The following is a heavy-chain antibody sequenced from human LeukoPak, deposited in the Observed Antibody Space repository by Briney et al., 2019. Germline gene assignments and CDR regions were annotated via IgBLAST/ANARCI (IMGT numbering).Heavy chain of an antibody. CDR3: ASSHWGYGDYYLPLRY. CDR1: GGSISSSY. D-gene: IGHD4-17*01. CDR2: IYYTGST. Sequence: SETLSLTCTVSGGSISSSYWSWIRQPPGKGLEWIGYIYYTGSTNYNPSLKSRVTISVDTSKNQFSLKLSSVTAADTAVYYCASSHWGYGDYYLPLRYWGQGTLVTVSS. V-gene: IGHV4-59*12. J-gene: IGHJ4*02.